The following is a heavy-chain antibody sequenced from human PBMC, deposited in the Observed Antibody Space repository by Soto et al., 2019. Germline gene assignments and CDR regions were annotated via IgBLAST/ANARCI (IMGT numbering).Heavy chain of an antibody. CDR3: SRATYYYDSGGYSYRVLDY. Sequence: QVQLQESGPGLVKPSQTLSLTCTVSGGSITSGGYYWSWIRQHPGKGLEWIGYIYYSGNTYYNPSLKSRVTISEATSKTQFSLKLSSVTAADPAVYYCSRATYYYDSGGYSYRVLDYWGQGTLVPVSS. D-gene: IGHD3-22*01. J-gene: IGHJ4*02. CDR1: GGSITSGGYY. V-gene: IGHV4-31*03. CDR2: IYYSGNT.